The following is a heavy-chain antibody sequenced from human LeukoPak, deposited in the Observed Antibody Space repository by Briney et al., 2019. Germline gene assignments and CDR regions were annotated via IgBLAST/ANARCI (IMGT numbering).Heavy chain of an antibody. CDR1: GFTFSSYA. Sequence: GGSLRLSCAASGFTFSSYAMHWVRQAPGKGLEWVAVISYDGSNKYYADSVKGRFTISRDISKNTVYLQMNRLRADDTAVYYCAREPRDGTYFDYWGQGTLVTVSS. V-gene: IGHV3-30*14. CDR3: AREPRDGTYFDY. CDR2: ISYDGSNK. J-gene: IGHJ4*02. D-gene: IGHD5-24*01.